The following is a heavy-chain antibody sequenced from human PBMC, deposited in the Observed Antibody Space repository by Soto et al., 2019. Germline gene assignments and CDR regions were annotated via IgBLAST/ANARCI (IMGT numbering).Heavy chain of an antibody. D-gene: IGHD3-16*01. V-gene: IGHV3-21*01. Sequence: PGGSLRLSCAASGFTFSSYSMNWVRQAPGKGLEWVSSISSSSSYIYYADSVMGRFTISRDNAKNSLYLQMNSLRAEDTAVYYCARDRMITFGGVRGPQDHDIWGQGTMVTVSS. CDR3: ARDRMITFGGVRGPQDHDI. J-gene: IGHJ3*02. CDR1: GFTFSSYS. CDR2: ISSSSSYI.